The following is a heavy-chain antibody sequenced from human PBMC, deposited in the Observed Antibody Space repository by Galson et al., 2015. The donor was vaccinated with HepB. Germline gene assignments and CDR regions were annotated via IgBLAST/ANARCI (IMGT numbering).Heavy chain of an antibody. CDR1: GYSFTTYW. CDR2: IDPSDSYT. Sequence: QSGAEVKKPGESLKISCKGSGYSFTTYWISWVRQMPGKGLEWMGRIDPSDSYTYYSPSFQGHVSISVDKAITTVYLQWGSLKASDTAMYYCARHRGIGELVWEHWGQGTLVTVSS. J-gene: IGHJ1*01. D-gene: IGHD3-10*01. CDR3: ARHRGIGELVWEH. V-gene: IGHV5-10-1*01.